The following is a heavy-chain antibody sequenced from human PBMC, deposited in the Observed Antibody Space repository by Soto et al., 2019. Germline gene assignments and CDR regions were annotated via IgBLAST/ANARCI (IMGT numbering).Heavy chain of an antibody. J-gene: IGHJ5*01. CDR3: ARGRYCLTGRCFPNWFDS. CDR2: IYKSATT. Sequence: SETLSLTCSVSGDSISNLDYFWSWIRQPPGQALEYIGYIYKSATTYYNPSFESRVAISVDTSKSQFSLNVTSVTAADTAVYFCARGRYCLTGRCFPNWFDSWGQGALVTVSS. D-gene: IGHD7-27*01. CDR1: GDSISNLDYF. V-gene: IGHV4-30-4*01.